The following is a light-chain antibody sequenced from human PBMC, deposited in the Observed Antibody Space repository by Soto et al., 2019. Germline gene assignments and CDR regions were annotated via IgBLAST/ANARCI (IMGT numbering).Light chain of an antibody. CDR1: GSVIGIFNL. CDR3: CSYAGSATWV. V-gene: IGLV2-23*01. J-gene: IGLJ3*02. CDR2: EGS. Sequence: QSALTQPASVSGSPGQSITISCTGTGSVIGIFNLVSWYQHHPGKAPKLMMYEGSKRPSGVSYRFSGSRSGNTASLTISGLQAGDEADYYCCSYAGSATWVFGGGTKLTVL.